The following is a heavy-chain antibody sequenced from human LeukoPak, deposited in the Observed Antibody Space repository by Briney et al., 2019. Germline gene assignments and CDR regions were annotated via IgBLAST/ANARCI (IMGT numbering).Heavy chain of an antibody. CDR2: ISTGSSAK. V-gene: IGHV3-48*02. CDR1: GFTFSAYS. CDR3: ASQADSAYGDYN. J-gene: IGHJ4*02. D-gene: IGHD4-17*01. Sequence: PGGSLRLSCAASGFTFSAYSMNWVRQAPGRGLEWVSYISTGSSAKYYADSVKGRFTISRDNAKNSLFLHMNSLRDEDTAVYYCASQADSAYGDYNWGQGTLVTVSS.